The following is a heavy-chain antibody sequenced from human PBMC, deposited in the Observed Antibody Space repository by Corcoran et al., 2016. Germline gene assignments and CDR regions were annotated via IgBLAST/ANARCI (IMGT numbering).Heavy chain of an antibody. CDR1: GYPFTAFY. J-gene: IGHJ4*02. D-gene: IGHD6-19*01. CDR2: INPTSGGP. CDR3: ARDLGQQWPADY. Sequence: QVQLVQSGAEVKKPGASVTVSCKASGYPFTAFYIHWVRQAPGQGLEWMGWINPTSGGPKYAQKFQGRVTMARDTSISTAYMELSSLTSEDTAVYYCARDLGQQWPADYWGQGTLVTVSS. V-gene: IGHV1-2*02.